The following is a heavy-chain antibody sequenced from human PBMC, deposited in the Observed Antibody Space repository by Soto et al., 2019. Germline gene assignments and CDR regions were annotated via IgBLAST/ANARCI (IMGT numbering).Heavy chain of an antibody. CDR2: INPSGGST. Sequence: ASVTVSCKASGYTFTSYYMHWVRQAPGQGLEWMGIINPSGGSTSYAQKFQGRVTMTRDTSTSTVYMELSSLRSEDTAVYYCAREDCSGGSCYTMGWFDPWGQGTLVTAPQ. V-gene: IGHV1-46*01. CDR3: AREDCSGGSCYTMGWFDP. D-gene: IGHD2-15*01. CDR1: GYTFTSYY. J-gene: IGHJ5*02.